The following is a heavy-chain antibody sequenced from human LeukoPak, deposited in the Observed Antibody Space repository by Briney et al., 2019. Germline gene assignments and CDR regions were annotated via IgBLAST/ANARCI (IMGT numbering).Heavy chain of an antibody. CDR1: GFTFSSYG. CDR3: AKDRILVRGVGDAFDL. CDR2: ISGSDETT. V-gene: IGHV3-23*01. Sequence: GGSLRLSCAASGFTFSSYGMSWVRQAPGKGLEWVSTISGSDETTYYADSVKGRFTISRDNSKNTLHLQMNSLRAEDTAVYYCAKDRILVRGVGDAFDLWGQGTMVTVSS. D-gene: IGHD3-10*01. J-gene: IGHJ3*01.